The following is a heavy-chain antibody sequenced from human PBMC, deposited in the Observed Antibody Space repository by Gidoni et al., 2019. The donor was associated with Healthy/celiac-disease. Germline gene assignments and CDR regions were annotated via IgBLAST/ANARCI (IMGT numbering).Heavy chain of an antibody. J-gene: IGHJ4*02. CDR2: IIPNFSTA. D-gene: IGHD3-10*01. Sequence: QVQLVQSGAEVKKPGSSVKVSCKASGGTFSSYAISWVRQAPGQGLEWLGGIIPNFSTANNAQKFQGRVTITADESTSTAYMELSSLRSEDTAVYYCAITMVRGRGDYWGQGTLVTVSS. CDR1: GGTFSSYA. CDR3: AITMVRGRGDY. V-gene: IGHV1-69*01.